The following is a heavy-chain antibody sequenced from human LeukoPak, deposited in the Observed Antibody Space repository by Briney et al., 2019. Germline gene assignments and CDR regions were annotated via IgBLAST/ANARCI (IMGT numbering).Heavy chain of an antibody. V-gene: IGHV4-39*07. D-gene: IGHD1-14*01. CDR2: IYYSGST. J-gene: IGHJ4*02. Sequence: SETLSLTCTVSGDSISSSSYYWGWIRQPPGKGLEWIGSIYYSGSTYYNPSLKSRVTISVDTSKNQFSLKLSSVTAADTAVYYCARGLGISDWGQGTLVTVSS. CDR1: GDSISSSSYY. CDR3: ARGLGISD.